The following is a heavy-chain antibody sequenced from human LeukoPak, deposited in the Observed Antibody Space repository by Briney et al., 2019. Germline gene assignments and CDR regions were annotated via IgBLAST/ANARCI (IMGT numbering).Heavy chain of an antibody. CDR2: ITPNSGGT. D-gene: IGHD3-10*02. V-gene: IGHV1-2*02. CDR1: GYTFSGYY. CDR3: ARRIVRGVIISHGSAFDI. J-gene: IGHJ3*02. Sequence: ASVKVSCKASGYTFSGYYMNWVRQPPGQGLEWMGWITPNSGGTNYAQKFQGRVTMTRDTSISTAYMELSRLRSDDKAVYDCARRIVRGVIISHGSAFDIWGQGTMVTVSS.